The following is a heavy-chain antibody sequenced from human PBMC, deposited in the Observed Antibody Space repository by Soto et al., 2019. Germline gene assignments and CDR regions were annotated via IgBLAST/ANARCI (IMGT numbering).Heavy chain of an antibody. CDR3: ARDPFAVTIFGVVIIGGMDV. V-gene: IGHV6-1*01. CDR2: TYFRSKWYN. D-gene: IGHD3-3*01. CDR1: GYSVSSNTAS. J-gene: IGHJ6*02. Sequence: SQTLSLTCAISGYSVSSNTASWNWIRQSPSRGLEWLGRTYFRSKWYNDYAVSVKSRIIINPDTSNNQFSLQLNSVTPEDTAVYYCARDPFAVTIFGVVIIGGMDVWGQGTTVTVSS.